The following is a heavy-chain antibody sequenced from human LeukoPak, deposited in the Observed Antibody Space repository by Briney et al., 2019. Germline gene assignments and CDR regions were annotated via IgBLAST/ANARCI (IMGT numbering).Heavy chain of an antibody. J-gene: IGHJ3*02. CDR1: EGPVSSYA. Sequence: SVDPSCKASEGPVSSYAIISVPQSPRQRLKCLGRIIPILGIANYAQKFQGRVTITADKSTSTAYMELSSLRSEATAVYYCARDTGYYFGNDAVDIWGQGTMVTVSS. D-gene: IGHD3-9*01. V-gene: IGHV1-69*04. CDR3: ARDTGYYFGNDAVDI. CDR2: IIPILGIA.